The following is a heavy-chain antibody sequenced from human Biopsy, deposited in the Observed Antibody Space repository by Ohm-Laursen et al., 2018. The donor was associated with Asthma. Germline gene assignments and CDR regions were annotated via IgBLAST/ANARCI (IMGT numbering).Heavy chain of an antibody. CDR1: GFTFSSYA. V-gene: IGHV3-30*01. CDR3: VRDGTDDAFDI. D-gene: IGHD1-1*01. Sequence: SLRLSCAASGFTFSSYAMSWVRQAPGKGLEWVGVISKDASTQDYADSVKGRFTMARDNSKNTLDLQMNSLREEDTAVYYCVRDGTDDAFDIWGQGTVVSVSS. CDR2: ISKDASTQ. J-gene: IGHJ3*02.